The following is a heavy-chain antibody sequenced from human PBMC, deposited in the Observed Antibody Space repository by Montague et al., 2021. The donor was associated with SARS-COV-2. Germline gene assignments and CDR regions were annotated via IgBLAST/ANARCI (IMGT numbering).Heavy chain of an antibody. V-gene: IGHV4-39*01. D-gene: IGHD2-21*01. CDR1: GGSISSGNYY. CDR3: ARQGGDIVVVIAIRGPYYFDY. Sequence: SETLSLTCTASGGSISSGNYYWGWIRQPPGKGLEWIRTIYYSGSTYYNPSLKSRVTISIDTSKNQFSLKLSSVTAADTAVYYCARQGGDIVVVIAIRGPYYFDYWDQGTLVTVSS. CDR2: IYYSGST. J-gene: IGHJ4*02.